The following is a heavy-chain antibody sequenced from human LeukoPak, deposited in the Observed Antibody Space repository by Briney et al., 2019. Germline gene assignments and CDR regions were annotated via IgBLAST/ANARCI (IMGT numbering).Heavy chain of an antibody. Sequence: SVKVSYKPSGGTFNSYAISWVRQAPGQGLEWMGGIIPIFGTANYAQKFQGRVTITTDESTSTAYMELSSLRSEDTAVYYCARFCSGYYTANNNWFDPWGQGTLVTVSS. D-gene: IGHD3-3*01. V-gene: IGHV1-69*05. CDR3: ARFCSGYYTANNNWFDP. J-gene: IGHJ5*02. CDR2: IIPIFGTA. CDR1: GGTFNSYA.